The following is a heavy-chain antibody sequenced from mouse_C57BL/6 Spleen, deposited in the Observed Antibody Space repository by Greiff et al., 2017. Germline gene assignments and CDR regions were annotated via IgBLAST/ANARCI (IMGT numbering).Heavy chain of an antibody. CDR3: TRYTTVVPYYFDY. D-gene: IGHD1-1*01. CDR2: IDPETGGT. Sequence: VKLVESGAELVRPGASVTLSCKASGYTFTDYEMHWVKQTPVHGLEWIGAIDPETGGTAYNQKFKGKAILTADKSSSTAYMELRSLTSEDSAVYYCTRYTTVVPYYFDYWGQGTTLTVSS. CDR1: GYTFTDYE. J-gene: IGHJ2*01. V-gene: IGHV1-15*01.